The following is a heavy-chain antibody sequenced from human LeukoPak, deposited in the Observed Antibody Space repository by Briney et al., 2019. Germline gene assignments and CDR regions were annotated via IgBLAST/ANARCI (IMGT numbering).Heavy chain of an antibody. D-gene: IGHD6-19*01. V-gene: IGHV1-69*13. CDR1: GYTFTGYY. J-gene: IGHJ5*02. Sequence: ASVKVSCKASGYTFTGYYMHWVRQAPGQGLEWMGGIIPIFGTANYAQKFQGRVTITADESTSTAYMELSSLRSEDTAVYYCATPAPYSSGWYNWFDPWGQGTLVTVSS. CDR3: ATPAPYSSGWYNWFDP. CDR2: IIPIFGTA.